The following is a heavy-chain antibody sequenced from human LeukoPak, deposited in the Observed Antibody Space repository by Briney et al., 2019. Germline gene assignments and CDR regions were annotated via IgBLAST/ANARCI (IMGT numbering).Heavy chain of an antibody. Sequence: GGSLRLSCAASEFTFSSYTINWVRQAPGKGLEWVSSISSTSTYISYADSVKGRFTISRDNAKNSLYLQMNSLRAEDTAVYYCARDGQQLGFWGQGTLVTVSS. CDR1: EFTFSSYT. CDR2: ISSTSTYI. J-gene: IGHJ4*02. D-gene: IGHD6-13*01. V-gene: IGHV3-21*01. CDR3: ARDGQQLGF.